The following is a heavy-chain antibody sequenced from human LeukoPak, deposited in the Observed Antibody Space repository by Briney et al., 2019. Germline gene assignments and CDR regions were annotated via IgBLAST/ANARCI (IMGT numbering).Heavy chain of an antibody. CDR2: IYTSGST. D-gene: IGHD3-10*01. J-gene: IGHJ6*03. CDR1: GGSISSYY. CDR3: ARDSTMVRGVIPYYYYYMDV. Sequence: NSSETLSLTCTVSGGSISSYYWSWIRQPAGKGLEWIGRIYTSGSTNYNPSLKSRVTMSVDTSKNQFSLKLSSVTAADTAVYYCARDSTMVRGVIPYYYYYMDVWGKGTTVTISS. V-gene: IGHV4-4*07.